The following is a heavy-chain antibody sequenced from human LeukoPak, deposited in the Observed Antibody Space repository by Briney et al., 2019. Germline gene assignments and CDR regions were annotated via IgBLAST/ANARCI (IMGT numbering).Heavy chain of an antibody. V-gene: IGHV3-23*01. CDR1: GFTFSHFA. CDR2: ISGSGNKT. Sequence: PGGSLRLSCAASGFTFSHFAMSWVGQAPGKGVDWVSTISGSGNKTYHADSVQGPFTISRDNSKNTLYLQMTGLRAEDTAVYYCAKLKRVGIAPFDDWGQGILVTVSS. D-gene: IGHD3-10*01. J-gene: IGHJ4*02. CDR3: AKLKRVGIAPFDD.